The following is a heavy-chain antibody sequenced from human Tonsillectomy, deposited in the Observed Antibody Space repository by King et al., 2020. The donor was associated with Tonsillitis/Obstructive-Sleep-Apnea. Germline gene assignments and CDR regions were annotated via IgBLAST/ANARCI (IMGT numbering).Heavy chain of an antibody. Sequence: VQLQQWGAGLLKPSETLSLTCAVYGGSFSGYYWSWIRQPPGKGLEWIGEINHSGSTNYNPSLKSRVTISVDTSKNQFSLKLSSVTAADTAVYYCAGRGGVGKQQLVRRFDPWGQGTLVTVSS. V-gene: IGHV4-34*01. D-gene: IGHD6-13*01. J-gene: IGHJ5*02. CDR3: AGRGGVGKQQLVRRFDP. CDR2: INHSGST. CDR1: GGSFSGYY.